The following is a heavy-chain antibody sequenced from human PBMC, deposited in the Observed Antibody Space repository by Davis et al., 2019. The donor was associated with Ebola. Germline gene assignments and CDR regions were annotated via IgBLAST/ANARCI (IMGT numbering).Heavy chain of an antibody. D-gene: IGHD5-18*01. Sequence: PSETLSLTCTVSGGSISSYYWSWIRQPPGKGLEWIGEINHSGSTNYNPSLKSRVTISVDTSKNQFSLKLSSVTAADTAVYYCAMGDVDTAMASYYFDYWGQGTLVTVSS. CDR1: GGSISSYY. CDR2: INHSGST. J-gene: IGHJ4*02. CDR3: AMGDVDTAMASYYFDY. V-gene: IGHV4-34*01.